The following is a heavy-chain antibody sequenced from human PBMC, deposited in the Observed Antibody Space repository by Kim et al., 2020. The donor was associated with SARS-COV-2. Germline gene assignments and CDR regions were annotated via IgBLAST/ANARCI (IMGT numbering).Heavy chain of an antibody. D-gene: IGHD3-10*01. V-gene: IGHV4-59*01. Sequence: SETLSLTCTVSGGSISSYYWSWIRQPPGKGLEWIGYIYYSGSTNYNPSLKSRVTISVDTSKNQFSLKLSSVTAADTAVYYCARARAAFGERLWTNREIYYYYGMDVWGQGTTVTVSS. CDR3: ARARAAFGERLWTNREIYYYYGMDV. CDR2: IYYSGST. J-gene: IGHJ6*02. CDR1: GGSISSYY.